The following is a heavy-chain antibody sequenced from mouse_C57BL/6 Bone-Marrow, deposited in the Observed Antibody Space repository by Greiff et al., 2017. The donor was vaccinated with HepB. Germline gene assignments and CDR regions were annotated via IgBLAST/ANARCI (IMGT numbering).Heavy chain of an antibody. D-gene: IGHD2-14*01. CDR1: GYTFTSYG. CDR3: AREGRRGFAY. J-gene: IGHJ3*01. CDR2: IYPRSGNT. V-gene: IGHV1-81*01. Sequence: VKLVESGAELARPGASVKLSCKASGYTFTSYGISWVKQRTGQGLEWIGEIYPRSGNTYYNEKFKGKATLTADKSSSTAYMELRSLTSEDSAVYFCAREGRRGFAYWGQGTLVTVSA.